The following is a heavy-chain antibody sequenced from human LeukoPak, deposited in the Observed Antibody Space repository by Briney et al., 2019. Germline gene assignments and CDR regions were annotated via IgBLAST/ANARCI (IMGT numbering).Heavy chain of an antibody. V-gene: IGHV4-39*01. CDR3: ARHEAGVVVAATRRFDP. CDR1: GGSISTSSYY. CDR2: IFYSGST. J-gene: IGHJ5*02. D-gene: IGHD2-15*01. Sequence: SETLSLTCTVSGGSISTSSYYWGWVRQPPGKGLEWIGNIFYSGSTYYNPSLKSRVTISVDTSKNQFSLKLSSVTAADTAVYYCARHEAGVVVAATRRFDPWGQGTLVTVSS.